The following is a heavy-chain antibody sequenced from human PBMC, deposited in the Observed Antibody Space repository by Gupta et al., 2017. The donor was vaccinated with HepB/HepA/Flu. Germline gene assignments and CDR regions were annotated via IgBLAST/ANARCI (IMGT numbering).Heavy chain of an antibody. CDR3: AKDTDDWSGYGGD. V-gene: IGHV3-23*01. CDR2: ISGSGGST. J-gene: IGHJ4*02. CDR1: GFTFSSYA. Sequence: EVQLLESGGGLVQPGGSLRLSCVASGFTFSSYAMSWVRQVPGKGLEWVSAISGSGGSTYYADAVKGRFTISRDNAKNTMYLQMERLRAADTDVYYFAKDTDDWSGYGGDGGQGTMVTVYS. D-gene: IGHD3-3*01.